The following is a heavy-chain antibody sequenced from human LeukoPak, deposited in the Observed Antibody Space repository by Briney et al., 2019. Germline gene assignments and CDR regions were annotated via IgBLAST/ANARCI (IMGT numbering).Heavy chain of an antibody. CDR2: IHRSGST. CDR1: GGSISNGNW. CDR3: ARNGYYSADY. D-gene: IGHD4-17*01. V-gene: IGHV4-4*02. J-gene: IGHJ4*02. Sequence: PSGTLSLTCGVSGGSISNGNWRSWVRQPPGKGLEWIGEIHRSGSTNCNPSLKSRVTISVDKSKNQFSLMLTSVTAADTAVYYCARNGYYSADYWGQGTLVTVSS.